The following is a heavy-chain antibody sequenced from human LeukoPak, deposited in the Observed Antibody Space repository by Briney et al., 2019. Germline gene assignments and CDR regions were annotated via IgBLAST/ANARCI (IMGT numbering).Heavy chain of an antibody. V-gene: IGHV3-23*01. CDR3: AKRRGLELLYYYYMDV. CDR1: GFTFSSYA. D-gene: IGHD1-7*01. J-gene: IGHJ6*03. CDR2: ISGSGGST. Sequence: GGSLRLSCAASGFTFSSYAMSWVRQAPGKGLEWVSAISGSGGSTYYADSVKGRFTISRDNSKNTLYLQMNSLRAEDTAVYYCAKRRGLELLYYYYMDVWGRGTTVTVSS.